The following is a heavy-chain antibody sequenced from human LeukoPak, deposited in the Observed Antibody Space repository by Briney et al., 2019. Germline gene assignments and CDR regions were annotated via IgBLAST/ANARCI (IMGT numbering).Heavy chain of an antibody. CDR1: GFTFSSYA. V-gene: IGHV3-23*01. D-gene: IGHD5-18*01. Sequence: QPGGSLRLSCAASGFTFSSYAMSWVRQAPGKGLEWVSAISGSGGSTYYADSVKGRFTISRDNSKNTLYLQMNSLRAEDTAVYYCAKCPGGYAAMVSFFGYWGQGTLVTVSS. CDR2: ISGSGGST. J-gene: IGHJ4*02. CDR3: AKCPGGYAAMVSFFGY.